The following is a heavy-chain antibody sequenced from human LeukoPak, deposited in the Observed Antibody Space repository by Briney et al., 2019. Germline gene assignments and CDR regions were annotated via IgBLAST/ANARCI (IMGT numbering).Heavy chain of an antibody. Sequence: SETLSLTCTVSGGSISSSSYYWGWIRQPPGTGLEWLGSIYYSGSTYYNPSLKSRVTISVDTSKNQFSLKLSSVTAADTAVYYCAREIGDVRYGSGSAPFDYWGQGTLVTVSS. CDR1: GGSISSSSYY. V-gene: IGHV4-39*07. J-gene: IGHJ4*02. CDR3: AREIGDVRYGSGSAPFDY. CDR2: IYYSGST. D-gene: IGHD3-10*01.